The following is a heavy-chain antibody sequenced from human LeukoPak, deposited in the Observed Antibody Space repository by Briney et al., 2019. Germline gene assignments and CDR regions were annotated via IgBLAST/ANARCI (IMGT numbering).Heavy chain of an antibody. J-gene: IGHJ5*02. CDR3: ARDLTVTSTCWFDR. CDR2: ITGRSTYI. CDR1: GFTFSSYT. Sequence: GGSLRLSCAVSGFTFSSYTMNWVRQAPGKGLEWVSSITGRSTYIYYADSVKGRFTISRDNAKNSLYLQMNSLRAEDTAVYYCARDLTVTSTCWFDRWGQGTLVTVPS. V-gene: IGHV3-21*01. D-gene: IGHD4-11*01.